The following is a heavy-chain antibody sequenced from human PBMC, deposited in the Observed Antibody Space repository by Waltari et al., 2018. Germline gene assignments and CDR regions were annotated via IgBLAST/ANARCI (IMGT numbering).Heavy chain of an antibody. J-gene: IGHJ4*02. V-gene: IGHV4-59*12. CDR1: GRPITNYF. Sequence: QVQLQEPGPGLVKPSEPPPPTCSVPGRPITNYFWNWIRQPPGKGLQGIGYIRHTGITKSNPSLKSRVTMAVDTSKSQVSLRLTSVSATDTAVYFCARWNSPGRYFGDWGQGTPVTVSS. D-gene: IGHD1-1*01. CDR3: ARWNSPGRYFGD. CDR2: IRHTGIT.